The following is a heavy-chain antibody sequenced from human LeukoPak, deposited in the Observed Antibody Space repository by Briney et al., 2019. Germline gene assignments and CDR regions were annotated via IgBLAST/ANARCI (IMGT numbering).Heavy chain of an antibody. Sequence: SQTLSLTRTVSGGSISSGDYYWSWIRQPPGKGLEWIGYIYYSGSTYYNPSLKSRVTISVDTSKNQFSLKLSSVTAADTAVYYCARAISYDILTGYSPRYYFDYWGQGTLVTVSS. CDR2: IYYSGST. D-gene: IGHD3-9*01. V-gene: IGHV4-30-4*01. CDR1: GGSISSGDYY. CDR3: ARAISYDILTGYSPRYYFDY. J-gene: IGHJ4*02.